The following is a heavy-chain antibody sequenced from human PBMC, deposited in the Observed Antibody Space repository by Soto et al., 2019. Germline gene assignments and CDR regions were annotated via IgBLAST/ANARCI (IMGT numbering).Heavy chain of an antibody. CDR3: AREQLVPTYYYYGMDV. J-gene: IGHJ6*02. Sequence: QVQLVQSGAEVKKPGASVKVSCKASGYTFTSYGISWVRQAPGQGLEWMGWISAYNGNTNYAQKLQGRVTMTTDTPTSTAYMELRSLRTDDTAVYYCAREQLVPTYYYYGMDVWGQGTTVTVSS. CDR1: GYTFTSYG. D-gene: IGHD6-6*01. V-gene: IGHV1-18*01. CDR2: ISAYNGNT.